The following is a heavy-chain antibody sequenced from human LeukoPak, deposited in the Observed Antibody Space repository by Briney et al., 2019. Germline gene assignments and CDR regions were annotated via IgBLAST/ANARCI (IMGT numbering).Heavy chain of an antibody. J-gene: IGHJ3*02. CDR3: ARLRSAAFDI. CDR1: GLTVSTNY. CDR2: IYRGGTT. V-gene: IGHV3-53*01. D-gene: IGHD4-17*01. Sequence: GGSLRLSCAASGLTVSTNYMSWVRQAPGKGLEWVSIIYRGGTTHYADSVKGRFTISRDNAKNTLYLQMNSLRAEDTAVYYCARLRSAAFDIWGQGTMVTVSS.